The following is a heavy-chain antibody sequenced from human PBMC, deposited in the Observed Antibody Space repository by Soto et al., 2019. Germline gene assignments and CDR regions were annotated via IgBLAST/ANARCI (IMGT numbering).Heavy chain of an antibody. Sequence: SETLTLTCAVSGGSISSGGYSWSWIRQPPGKGLEWIGYIYHSGSTYYNPSLKSRVTISVDRSKNQFSLKLSSVTAADTAVYYCARERVTMVRGVIIIGYFDYWGQGTLVTVSS. CDR1: GGSISSGGYS. D-gene: IGHD3-10*01. CDR2: IYHSGST. J-gene: IGHJ4*02. CDR3: ARERVTMVRGVIIIGYFDY. V-gene: IGHV4-30-2*01.